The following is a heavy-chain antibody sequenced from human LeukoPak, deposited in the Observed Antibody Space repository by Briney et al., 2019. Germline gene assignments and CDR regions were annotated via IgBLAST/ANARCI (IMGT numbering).Heavy chain of an antibody. CDR3: ARDQEVATTD. CDR2: ISSSSSYK. CDR1: GFSFSDYY. J-gene: IGHJ4*02. Sequence: GGSLRLSCTASGFSFSDYYMSWIRQAPGKGREWVSKISSSSSYKNYADSVKGRFTISRDNAKNSLYLQMNSLRAEDTAVYYCARDQEVATTDWGQGTLVTVSS. D-gene: IGHD5-12*01. V-gene: IGHV3-11*06.